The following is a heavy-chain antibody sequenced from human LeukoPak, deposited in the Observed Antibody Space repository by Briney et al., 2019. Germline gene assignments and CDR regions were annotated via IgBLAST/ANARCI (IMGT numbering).Heavy chain of an antibody. CDR2: ITSSSSYI. J-gene: IGHJ4*02. Sequence: GGSLRLPCAASGFSFSSYSMNWVRQAPGKGLEWVSSITSSSSYIYYGDSVKGRFTISRDNAKNSLYLQMNSLRAEDTAVYYCARDRGGYCGSTSCHPYDYWGQGTLVTVSS. D-gene: IGHD2-2*03. CDR1: GFSFSSYS. CDR3: ARDRGGYCGSTSCHPYDY. V-gene: IGHV3-21*01.